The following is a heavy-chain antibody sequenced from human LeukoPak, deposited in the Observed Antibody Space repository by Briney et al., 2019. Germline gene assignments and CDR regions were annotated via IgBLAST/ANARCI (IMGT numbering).Heavy chain of an antibody. Sequence: ASVKVSCKASGGTFSSYAISWVRQAPGQGLELMGRIIPILGIANYAQKFQGRVTITADKSTSTAYMELSSLRSEDTAVYYCARRWELPDYYYYGMDVWGQGTTVTVSS. CDR2: IIPILGIA. V-gene: IGHV1-69*04. CDR3: ARRWELPDYYYYGMDV. CDR1: GGTFSSYA. J-gene: IGHJ6*02. D-gene: IGHD1-26*01.